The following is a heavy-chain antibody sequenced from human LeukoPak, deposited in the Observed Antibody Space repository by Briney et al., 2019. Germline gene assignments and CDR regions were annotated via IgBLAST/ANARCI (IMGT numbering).Heavy chain of an antibody. Sequence: TASETLSLTCAVYGGSFSGYYWSWIRQPPGKGLEWIGEINHSGSTNYNPSLKSRVTISVDTSKNQFSLKLSSVTAADTAVYYCARGYPLFDYWGQGTLVTVSS. CDR2: INHSGST. CDR3: ARGYPLFDY. CDR1: GGSFSGYY. V-gene: IGHV4-34*01. J-gene: IGHJ4*02.